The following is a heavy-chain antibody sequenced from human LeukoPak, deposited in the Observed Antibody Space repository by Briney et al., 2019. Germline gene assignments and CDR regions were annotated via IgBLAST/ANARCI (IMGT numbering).Heavy chain of an antibody. Sequence: PGGSLRLSCAASGFTFSDHYMDWVRQAPGKGLEWVGRTSNKDNSYTKEYAASVKGRFTISRDDSKKSLYLQMNSLKTEDTAVYYCARATRNGMDVWGQETTVTVSS. V-gene: IGHV3-72*01. J-gene: IGHJ6*02. CDR3: ARATRNGMDV. CDR1: GFTFSDHY. CDR2: TSNKDNSYTK.